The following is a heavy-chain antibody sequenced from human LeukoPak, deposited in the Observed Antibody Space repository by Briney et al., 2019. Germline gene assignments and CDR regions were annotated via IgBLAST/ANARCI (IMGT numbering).Heavy chain of an antibody. CDR2: ISSSSSYI. CDR3: ARPPDNYYYYYMDV. Sequence: PGRSLRLSCAASGFTFSSYAMNWVRQAPGRGLEWVSSISSSSSYIYYADSVKGRFTISRDNAKNSLYLQMNSLRAEDTAVYYCARPPDNYYYYYMDVWGKGTTVTVSS. CDR1: GFTFSSYA. J-gene: IGHJ6*03. V-gene: IGHV3-21*01.